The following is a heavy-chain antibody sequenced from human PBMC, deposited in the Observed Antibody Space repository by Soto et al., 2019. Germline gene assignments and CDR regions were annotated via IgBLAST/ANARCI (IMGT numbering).Heavy chain of an antibody. J-gene: IGHJ6*02. V-gene: IGHV1-69*13. CDR2: IIPIFGTA. Sequence: GASVKVSCKASGGTFSSYAISWVRQAPGQGLEWTGGIIPIFGTANYAQKFQGRVTITADESTSTAYMELSSLRSEDTAVYYCAREEYYYGSGSYYKSHYYGMDVWGQGTTVTVSS. CDR1: GGTFSSYA. CDR3: AREEYYYGSGSYYKSHYYGMDV. D-gene: IGHD3-10*01.